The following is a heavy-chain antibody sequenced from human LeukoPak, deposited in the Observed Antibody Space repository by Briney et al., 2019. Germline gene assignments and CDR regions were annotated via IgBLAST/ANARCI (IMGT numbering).Heavy chain of an antibody. V-gene: IGHV1-69*04. J-gene: IGHJ3*02. Sequence: GASVKVSCKASGGTFSSYAISWVRQAPGQGLEWMGRIIPILGIANYAQKFQGRVTITADKSTSTAYMELSSLRSEDTAVYYCARDGGYQLLYAFDIWGQGTMVTVSS. CDR2: IIPILGIA. CDR3: ARDGGYQLLYAFDI. CDR1: GGTFSSYA. D-gene: IGHD2-2*02.